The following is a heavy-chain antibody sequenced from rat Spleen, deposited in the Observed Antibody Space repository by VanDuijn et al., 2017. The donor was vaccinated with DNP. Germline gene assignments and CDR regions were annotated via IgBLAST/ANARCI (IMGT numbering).Heavy chain of an antibody. Sequence: EVQLVESGGGLVQPGRSLRLSCAASGFTFSDYYMAWVRQAPTKGLEWVASITSSGGSTYYPDSVKGRFTISRDNAKNTLYLQMNSLRSEDTATYYCARDYYYDGTYAMDAWGQGTSVTVSS. CDR1: GFTFSDYY. J-gene: IGHJ4*01. V-gene: IGHV5-27*01. D-gene: IGHD1-12*02. CDR3: ARDYYYDGTYAMDA. CDR2: ITSSGGST.